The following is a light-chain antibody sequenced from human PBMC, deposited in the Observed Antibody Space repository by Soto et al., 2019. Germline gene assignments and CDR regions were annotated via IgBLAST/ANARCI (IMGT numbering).Light chain of an antibody. CDR2: DAS. Sequence: EIVLTQSPATLSLSPGERATLSCRASQSVSSYLAWYQQKPGQAPRLLIYDASNRATGIPARFCGSGSGTDFTLTISSLEPEDFAVYYCQQRSNWPLTFGGGTKVEIK. V-gene: IGKV3-11*01. CDR1: QSVSSY. J-gene: IGKJ4*01. CDR3: QQRSNWPLT.